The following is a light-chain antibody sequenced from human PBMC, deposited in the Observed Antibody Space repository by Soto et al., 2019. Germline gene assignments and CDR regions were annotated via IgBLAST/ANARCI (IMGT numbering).Light chain of an antibody. CDR1: SSDVGSYDY. J-gene: IGLJ1*01. V-gene: IGLV2-14*01. Sequence: LTQPASVSGSPGQSITISCTGTSSDVGSYDYVSWYQQHPGKAPKLMIYEVRDRPSGVSNRFSGSKSGNTASLTISGLQAEDEADYYCSSYTSSSTFYVFGSGTKV. CDR3: SSYTSSSTFYV. CDR2: EVR.